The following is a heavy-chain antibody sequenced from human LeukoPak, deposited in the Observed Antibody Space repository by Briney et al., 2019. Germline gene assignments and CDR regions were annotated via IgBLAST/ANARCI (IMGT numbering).Heavy chain of an antibody. Sequence: SETLSLTCTVSGGSISSSNYYWGWIRQPPGKGLEWIGYIYYSGSTNYNPSLKSRVTISVVTSKNQFSLKLTSVTAADTAVYYCARALSIGSGWWYFDLWGRGTLVTVSS. CDR2: IYYSGST. D-gene: IGHD6-19*01. CDR3: ARALSIGSGWWYFDL. CDR1: GGSISSSNYY. J-gene: IGHJ2*01. V-gene: IGHV4-61*05.